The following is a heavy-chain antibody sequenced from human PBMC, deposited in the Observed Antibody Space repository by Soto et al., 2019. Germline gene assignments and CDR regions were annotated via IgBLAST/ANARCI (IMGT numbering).Heavy chain of an antibody. Sequence: SETLSLTSTVSGGSISSGGYYWSWIRQHPGKGLEWIGYIYYSGSTYYNPSLKSRVTISVDTSKNQFSLKLSSVTAADTAVYYCARDTAMVSYYYMDVWGKGTTVTVSS. D-gene: IGHD5-18*01. V-gene: IGHV4-31*03. CDR2: IYYSGST. CDR1: GGSISSGGYY. CDR3: ARDTAMVSYYYMDV. J-gene: IGHJ6*03.